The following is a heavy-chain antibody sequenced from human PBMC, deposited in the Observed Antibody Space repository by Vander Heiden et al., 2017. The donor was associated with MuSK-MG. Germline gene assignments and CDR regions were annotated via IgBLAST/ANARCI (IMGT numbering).Heavy chain of an antibody. J-gene: IGHJ3*02. CDR3: ARGPFDI. V-gene: IGHV4-34*01. Sequence: QVQLQQWGAGLLKPTETLSLTCAVYGGSFSGYYWSWIRQPPGKGLEWIGEIKQRGSTNYNTSLKSRVTISVDTSKKQLSMKLSSVTAADTAVYYCARGPFDIWGQGTMVTVSS. CDR1: GGSFSGYY. CDR2: IKQRGST.